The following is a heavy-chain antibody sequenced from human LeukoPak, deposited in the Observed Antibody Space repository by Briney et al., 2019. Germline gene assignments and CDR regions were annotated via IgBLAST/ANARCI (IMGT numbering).Heavy chain of an antibody. CDR3: ARDYSTVTTFFDY. J-gene: IGHJ4*02. Sequence: GGSLRLSCAVSGFTFDDYAMHWVRQVPGKGLEWVSGINWNSDSIGYADSVKGRFTISRDNAKNSLYLQMNSLRAEDTAVYYCARDYSTVTTFFDYWGQGTLVTVSS. D-gene: IGHD4-17*01. V-gene: IGHV3-9*01. CDR1: GFTFDDYA. CDR2: INWNSDSI.